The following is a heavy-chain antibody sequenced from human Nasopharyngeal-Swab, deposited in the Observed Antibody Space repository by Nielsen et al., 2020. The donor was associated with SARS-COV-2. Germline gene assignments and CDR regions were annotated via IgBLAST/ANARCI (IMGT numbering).Heavy chain of an antibody. J-gene: IGHJ6*02. CDR3: AKSRDGYNSKGMDV. Sequence: PGKGLEWIGSIYYSGSTYYNPSLKSRVTISVDTSKNQFSLKLSSVTAADTAIYYCAKSRDGYNSKGMDVWGQGTTVTVSS. CDR2: IYYSGST. V-gene: IGHV4-39*01. D-gene: IGHD5-24*01.